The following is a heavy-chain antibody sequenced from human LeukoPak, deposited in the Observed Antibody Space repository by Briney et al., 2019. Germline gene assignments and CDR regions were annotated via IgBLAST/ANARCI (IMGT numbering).Heavy chain of an antibody. CDR3: ARSGEYSSSARYFDY. CDR2: IYSGGST. D-gene: IGHD6-6*01. Sequence: GGSLRLSCAASGFTFSNAWMSWVRQAPGKGLEWVSGIYSGGSTHYAGSVKGRLTISRDNARNSLYLQMNSLRAEDMALYYCARSGEYSSSARYFDYWGQGTLVTVSS. J-gene: IGHJ4*02. V-gene: IGHV3-53*05. CDR1: GFTFSNAW.